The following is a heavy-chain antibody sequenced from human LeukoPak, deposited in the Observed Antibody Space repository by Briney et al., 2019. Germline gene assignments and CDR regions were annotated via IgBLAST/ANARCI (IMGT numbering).Heavy chain of an antibody. Sequence: GSLRLSCAASGFTFSSYAMSWVRQPPGKGLEWIGEINHSGSTNYNPSLKSRVTISVDTSKNQFSLKLSSVTAADTAVYYCARGYCSSTSCYSFPPYAYYYYGMDVWGQGTTVTVSS. V-gene: IGHV4-34*01. CDR3: ARGYCSSTSCYSFPPYAYYYYGMDV. CDR1: GFTFSSYA. D-gene: IGHD2-2*01. J-gene: IGHJ6*02. CDR2: INHSGST.